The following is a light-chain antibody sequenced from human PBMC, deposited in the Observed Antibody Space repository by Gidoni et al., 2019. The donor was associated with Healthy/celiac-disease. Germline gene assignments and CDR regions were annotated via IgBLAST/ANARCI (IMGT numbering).Light chain of an antibody. CDR3: QQYYSAPWT. CDR1: QSVLSSYSNKNY. J-gene: IGKJ1*01. V-gene: IGKV4-1*01. Sequence: IVMTHSPDSLAVSLGERASINCKSSQSVLSSYSNKNYLAWYQQKPGQPPKLPIYWASTRESGVHDRFSGSGSGTDFTLTISSLQAEDVAVYYCQQYYSAPWTFGQGTKVEIK. CDR2: WAS.